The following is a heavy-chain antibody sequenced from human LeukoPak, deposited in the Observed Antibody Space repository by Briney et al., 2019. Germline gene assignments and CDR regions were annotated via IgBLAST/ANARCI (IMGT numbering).Heavy chain of an antibody. CDR3: ARDPRYSSLGEAFDI. Sequence: SETLSLTCTVSGGSIGTYYWSWIRQPPGKGLEWIGYISYTGSTDYNPSFKSRVTISVDTSKNQFSLKLSSVTAADTAVYFCARDPRYSSLGEAFDIWSQGTMVTVSS. V-gene: IGHV4-59*01. J-gene: IGHJ3*02. CDR1: GGSIGTYY. D-gene: IGHD6-13*01. CDR2: ISYTGST.